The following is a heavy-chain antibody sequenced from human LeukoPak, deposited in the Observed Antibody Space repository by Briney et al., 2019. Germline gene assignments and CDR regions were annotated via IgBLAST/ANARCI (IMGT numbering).Heavy chain of an antibody. J-gene: IGHJ4*02. CDR2: ISSSGSTI. CDR3: ARGSVVAAARNSPFDY. D-gene: IGHD6-13*01. Sequence: GGSLRLPCAASGFTFSSYEMNWVRQAPGKGLEWVSYISSSGSTIYYADSVKGRFTISRDNAKNSLYLQMNSLRAEDTAVYYCARGSVVAAARNSPFDYWGQGTLVTVSS. V-gene: IGHV3-48*03. CDR1: GFTFSSYE.